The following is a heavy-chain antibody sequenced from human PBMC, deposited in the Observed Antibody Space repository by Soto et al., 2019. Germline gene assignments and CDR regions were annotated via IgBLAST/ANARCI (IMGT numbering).Heavy chain of an antibody. CDR3: ARRLAAGNYFDY. Sequence: QLQLQESDSGLVKPSQTLSLTCTVSGDSISNNDYSWNWIRQPPGKGLEWIGDIYHSGGTYYNPSLNIRVTISVDTSKNQFSLTLSSVTAADTAMYSCARRLAAGNYFDYWGQGTLVTVSS. CDR2: IYHSGGT. V-gene: IGHV4-30-2*01. J-gene: IGHJ4*02. D-gene: IGHD3-16*01. CDR1: GDSISNNDYS.